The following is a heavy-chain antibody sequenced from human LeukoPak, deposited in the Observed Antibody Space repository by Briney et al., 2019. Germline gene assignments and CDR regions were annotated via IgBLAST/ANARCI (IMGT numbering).Heavy chain of an antibody. D-gene: IGHD6-13*01. J-gene: IGHJ5*02. Sequence: PSGTLSLTCAVSGGSISSSNWWSWIRQPPGKGLEWIGYIYYSGSTYYNPSLKSRVTISVDTSKNQFSLKLSSVTAADTAVYYCASAVAAAGTGGFDPWGQGTLVTVSS. V-gene: IGHV4-30-4*01. CDR1: GGSISSSNW. CDR3: ASAVAAAGTGGFDP. CDR2: IYYSGST.